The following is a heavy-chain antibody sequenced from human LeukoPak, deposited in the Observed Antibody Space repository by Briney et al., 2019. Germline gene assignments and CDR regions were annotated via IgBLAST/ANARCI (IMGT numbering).Heavy chain of an antibody. J-gene: IGHJ4*02. V-gene: IGHV3-48*03. CDR1: GFTFSSYE. CDR3: AREVDPGYFDY. CDR2: ISSSGSTI. Sequence: GGSLGLSCAASGFTFSSYEMNWVRQAPGKGLEWVSYISSSGSTIYYADSVKGRFTISRDNAKNSLYLQMNSLRAEDTAVYYCAREVDPGYFDYWGQGTLVTVSS. D-gene: IGHD5-12*01.